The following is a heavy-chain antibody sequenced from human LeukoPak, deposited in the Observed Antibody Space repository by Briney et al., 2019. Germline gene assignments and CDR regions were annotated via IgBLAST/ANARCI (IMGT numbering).Heavy chain of an antibody. CDR3: ARVPSAVAGPYYFAY. CDR2: IIPIFGTA. Sequence: ASVKVSCKASGGTFSSYAISWVRQAPGQGLEWMGGIIPIFGTANYAQKFQGRVTITADESTSTAYMELSSLRSEDTAVYYCARVPSAVAGPYYFAYWGQGTLVTVSS. CDR1: GGTFSSYA. J-gene: IGHJ4*02. V-gene: IGHV1-69*13. D-gene: IGHD6-19*01.